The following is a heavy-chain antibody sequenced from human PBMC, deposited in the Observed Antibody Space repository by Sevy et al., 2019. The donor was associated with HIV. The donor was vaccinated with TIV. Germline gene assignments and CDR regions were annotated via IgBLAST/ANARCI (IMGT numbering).Heavy chain of an antibody. Sequence: GGSLRLSCAASGFTFSSYTMFWIRRAPGKGLEWMASISYDGNNKDYADSVKGRFTISRDNSKNTPYVQMNSLRPEDTAVYYCASSMIRGVGDYWGQGTLVTVSS. D-gene: IGHD3-10*01. CDR3: ASSMIRGVGDY. V-gene: IGHV3-30-3*01. CDR2: ISYDGNNK. CDR1: GFTFSSYT. J-gene: IGHJ4*02.